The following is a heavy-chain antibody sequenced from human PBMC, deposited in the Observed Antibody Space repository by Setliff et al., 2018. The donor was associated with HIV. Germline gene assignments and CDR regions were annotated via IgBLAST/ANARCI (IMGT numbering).Heavy chain of an antibody. CDR3: ARSASSSWYKYFDF. Sequence: PGGPLRLSCAASGFTFSTYTMNWVRQAPGKGLEWVSSISSGITYIYYADSVKGRFTISRDDAKNSLFLQMNSLRAEDTAVYYCARSASSSWYKYFDFWGQGTLVTV. D-gene: IGHD6-13*01. V-gene: IGHV3-21*01. CDR1: GFTFSTYT. CDR2: ISSGITYI. J-gene: IGHJ4*02.